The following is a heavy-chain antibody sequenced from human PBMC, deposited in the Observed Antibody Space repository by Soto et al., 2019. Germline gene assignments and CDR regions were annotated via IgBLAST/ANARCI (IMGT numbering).Heavy chain of an antibody. CDR3: ARGYYDFWSGYYDQGYYYGMDV. V-gene: IGHV3-21*01. CDR1: GFTFSSYS. D-gene: IGHD3-3*01. Sequence: GGSLRLSCAASGFTFSSYSMNWVRQAPGKGLEWVSSISSSSSYIYYADSVRGRFTISRDNAKNSLYLQMNSLRAEDTAVYYCARGYYDFWSGYYDQGYYYGMDVWGQGTTVTVSS. CDR2: ISSSSSYI. J-gene: IGHJ6*02.